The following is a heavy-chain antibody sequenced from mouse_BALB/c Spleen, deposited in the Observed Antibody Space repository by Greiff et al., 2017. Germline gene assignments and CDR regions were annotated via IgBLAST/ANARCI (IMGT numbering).Heavy chain of an antibody. D-gene: IGHD4-1*01. J-gene: IGHJ4*01. V-gene: IGHV14-4*02. CDR2: IDPENGDT. CDR3: TGTGTGAMDY. CDR1: GFNIKDYY. Sequence: VQLKQSGAELVRSGASVKLSCTASGFNIKDYYMHWVKQRPEQGLEWIGWIDPENGDTEYAPKFQGKATMTADTSSNTAYLQLSSLTSEDTAVYYCTGTGTGAMDYWGQGTSVTVSS.